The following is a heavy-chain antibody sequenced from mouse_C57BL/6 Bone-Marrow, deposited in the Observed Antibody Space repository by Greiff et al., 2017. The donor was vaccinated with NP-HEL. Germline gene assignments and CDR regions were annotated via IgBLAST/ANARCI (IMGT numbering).Heavy chain of an antibody. CDR2: IDPSDSYT. CDR3: AKGLRAWFAY. D-gene: IGHD1-1*01. CDR1: GYTFTSYW. Sequence: QVQLQQPGAELVKPGASVKLSCKASGYTFTSYWMQWVKQRPGQGLEWIGEIDPSDSYTNYNQKFKGKATLTVDQSSSTAYMQLSSLTSEDSAVYYCAKGLRAWFAYWGQGTLVTVSA. V-gene: IGHV1-50*01. J-gene: IGHJ3*01.